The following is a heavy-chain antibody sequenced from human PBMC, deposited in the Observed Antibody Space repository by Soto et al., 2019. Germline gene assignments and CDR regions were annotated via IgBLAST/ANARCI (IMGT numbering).Heavy chain of an antibody. V-gene: IGHV4-59*08. Sequence: LSLTCTVSGGSISRDHWNWIRQPPGKGLEWIGEYSGSTNYNPSLKSRVTISVDTSKNQFSLKLSSVTAADTAVYFCATYTSGGGGRGSWGQGTLVTVSS. CDR2: YSGST. J-gene: IGHJ5*02. CDR1: GGSISRDH. CDR3: ATYTSGGGGRGS. D-gene: IGHD6-19*01.